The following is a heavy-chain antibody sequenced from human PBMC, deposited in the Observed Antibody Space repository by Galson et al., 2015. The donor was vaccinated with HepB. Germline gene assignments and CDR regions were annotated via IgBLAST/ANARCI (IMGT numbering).Heavy chain of an antibody. CDR2: INPSGGST. CDR3: ARDRYEAGTTPRYFDY. D-gene: IGHD1-7*01. Sequence: SVKVSCKASGYTFTSYYMHWVRQAPGQGLEWMGIINPSGGSTSYAQKFQGRVTMTRDTSTSTVYMELSSLRSEDTAVYYCARDRYEAGTTPRYFDYWGQGTLVTVSS. V-gene: IGHV1-46*03. CDR1: GYTFTSYY. J-gene: IGHJ4*02.